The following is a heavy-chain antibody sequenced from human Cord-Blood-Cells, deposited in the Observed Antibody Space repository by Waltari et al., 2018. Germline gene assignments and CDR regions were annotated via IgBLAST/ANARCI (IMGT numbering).Heavy chain of an antibody. D-gene: IGHD3-3*01. Sequence: QVQLVQSGAEVKKPGASVKVSCKASGYTFTGYYLHWVRQAPGQGLEWMGWINPNSGGTNYAQKFQGWVTMTRDTSISTAYMELSRLRSDDTAVYYCAREFWSGSNAFDIWGQGTMVTVSS. V-gene: IGHV1-2*04. J-gene: IGHJ3*02. CDR2: INPNSGGT. CDR1: GYTFTGYY. CDR3: AREFWSGSNAFDI.